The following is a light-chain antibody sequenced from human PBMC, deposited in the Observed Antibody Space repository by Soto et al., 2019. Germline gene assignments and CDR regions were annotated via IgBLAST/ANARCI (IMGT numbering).Light chain of an antibody. V-gene: IGKV2-30*02. J-gene: IGKJ4*02. CDR3: MRGTHWPRT. CDR2: NVS. Sequence: DVVMTQSPLSLPVTLGQPASISCRSSQGLKHSDGNTYLHWFQQRPGQSPRRLINNVSNRDSGVRDSFSGCGSGTYFTLKISRVEAEDVGLFYCMRGTHWPRTFGRGTKVEIK. CDR1: QGLKHSDGNTY.